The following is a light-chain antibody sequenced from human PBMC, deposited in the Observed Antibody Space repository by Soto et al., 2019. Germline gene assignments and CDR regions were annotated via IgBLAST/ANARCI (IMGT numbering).Light chain of an antibody. CDR1: QSVSSSY. Sequence: EIVLRQSPAALSLSPGERATLSCRASQSVSSSYLAWYQQKPGQAPRLLIYDASKRATGIPARFNGSGSGTDFTLTISSLEPEDFAVYYCQQRSSWLTFGGGTKVDIK. CDR3: QQRSSWLT. CDR2: DAS. J-gene: IGKJ4*01. V-gene: IGKV3D-20*02.